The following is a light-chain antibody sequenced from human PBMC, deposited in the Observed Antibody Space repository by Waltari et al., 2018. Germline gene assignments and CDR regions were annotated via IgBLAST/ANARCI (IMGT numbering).Light chain of an antibody. Sequence: DIQMTQSPSSLSASVVDRVTITCRASQSISSYLNWYQQKPGKAPKLLIYAASSLQSGVPSRFSGSGSGTDFTLTITSLRPEDFATYYCQQSYSAPFTFGPGTKVD. J-gene: IGKJ3*01. CDR1: QSISSY. CDR2: AAS. V-gene: IGKV1-39*01. CDR3: QQSYSAPFT.